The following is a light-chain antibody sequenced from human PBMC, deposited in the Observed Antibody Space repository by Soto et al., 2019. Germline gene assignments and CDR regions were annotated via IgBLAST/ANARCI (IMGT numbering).Light chain of an antibody. CDR3: FSYAGDGVYV. Sequence: QSALTQPPSVSGSPGQSVTISCTGANSDVGSYNLVSWFQQHPGKAPKLVIYEVTKRPSGVSDRFSGSKSGNTASLTISGLQADDEADYYCFSYAGDGVYVFGTGTKLTVL. V-gene: IGLV2-23*02. CDR1: NSDVGSYNL. J-gene: IGLJ1*01. CDR2: EVT.